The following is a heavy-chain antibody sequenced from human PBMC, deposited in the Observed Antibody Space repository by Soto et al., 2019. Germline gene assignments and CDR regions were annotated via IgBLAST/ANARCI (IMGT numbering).Heavy chain of an antibody. Sequence: SVKVSCKASGGTFSIYAISCVLQSPLQGLEWMGGIIPIFGTANYAQKFQGRVTITADESTSTAYMELSSLRSEDTAVYYCARGRKYCSSTSCPFDYWGQGTLVTVSS. CDR2: IIPIFGTA. V-gene: IGHV1-69*13. J-gene: IGHJ4*02. D-gene: IGHD2-2*01. CDR1: GGTFSIYA. CDR3: ARGRKYCSSTSCPFDY.